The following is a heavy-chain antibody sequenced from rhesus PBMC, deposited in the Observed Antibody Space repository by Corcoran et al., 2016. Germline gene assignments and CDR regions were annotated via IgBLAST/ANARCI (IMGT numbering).Heavy chain of an antibody. CDR1: GGSISGYYF. V-gene: IGHV4-73*01. CDR2: IYGNVAST. CDR3: ASAENSNYFDY. Sequence: QVQLQQWGEGLVKPSETLSLTCAAYGGSISGYYFWSWIRQPQGKGLELIGFIYGNVASTKYNPSLENRVTISKDTSKNQFSLRLSSVTAADTAVYYCASAENSNYFDYWGQGVLVTVSS. D-gene: IGHD4-23*01. J-gene: IGHJ4*01.